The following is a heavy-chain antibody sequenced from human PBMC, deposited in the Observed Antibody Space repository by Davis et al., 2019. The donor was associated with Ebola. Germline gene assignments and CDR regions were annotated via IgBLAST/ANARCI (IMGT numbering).Heavy chain of an antibody. D-gene: IGHD3-3*01. J-gene: IGHJ4*02. CDR1: GGSISSYN. CDR2: IYYSGST. Sequence: MPSETLSLTCTVSGGSISSYNWSWLRQPPGKGLEWIGNIYYSGSTNYSPSLKSRVTISVDTSKNQFSLKLSSVTAADTAVYYCARDPLWSGYYDSWGQGTLVTVSS. CDR3: ARDPLWSGYYDS. V-gene: IGHV4-59*01.